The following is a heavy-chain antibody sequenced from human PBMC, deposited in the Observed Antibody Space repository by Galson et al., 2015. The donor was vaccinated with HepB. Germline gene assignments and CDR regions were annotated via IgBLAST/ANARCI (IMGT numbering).Heavy chain of an antibody. CDR1: GFTFSTYA. D-gene: IGHD6-13*01. CDR3: AEDPLNSSQRGYFQH. V-gene: IGHV3-30-3*01. Sequence: SLRLSCAASGFTFSTYAMHWVRQAPGKGLEWVAVISNDGSNKDYADSVKGRFTISRDNSKNTLFLQMNSLREEDTAVYDCAEDPLNSSQRGYFQHWGQGTVVTVSS. CDR2: ISNDGSNK. J-gene: IGHJ1*01.